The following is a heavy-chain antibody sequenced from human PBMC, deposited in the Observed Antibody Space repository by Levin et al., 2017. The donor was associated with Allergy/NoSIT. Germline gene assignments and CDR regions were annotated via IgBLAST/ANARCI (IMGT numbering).Heavy chain of an antibody. Sequence: SETLSLTCTVSGGSISSSSYYWGWIRQPPGKGLEWIGSIYYSGSTYYNPSLKSRVTISVDTSKNQFSLKLSSVTAADTAVYYCARAELWFGEVTAFDSWGQGTMVTVSS. CDR3: ARAELWFGEVTAFDS. CDR1: GGSISSSSYY. V-gene: IGHV4-39*01. D-gene: IGHD3-10*01. CDR2: IYYSGST. J-gene: IGHJ3*02.